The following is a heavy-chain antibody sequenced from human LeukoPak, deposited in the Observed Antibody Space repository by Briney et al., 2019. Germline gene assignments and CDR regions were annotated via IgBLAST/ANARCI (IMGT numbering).Heavy chain of an antibody. Sequence: SETLSLTCTVSGGSISDCYWSWIRQPPGKGLEWIGYIYYSGSTNYNPPLKSRVTISVDTSKNQFSLKLSSVTAADTAVYYRARLSGSGYYYDYWGQGTLVTVSS. CDR3: ARLSGSGYYYDY. J-gene: IGHJ4*02. D-gene: IGHD3-22*01. CDR1: GGSISDCY. CDR2: IYYSGST. V-gene: IGHV4-59*08.